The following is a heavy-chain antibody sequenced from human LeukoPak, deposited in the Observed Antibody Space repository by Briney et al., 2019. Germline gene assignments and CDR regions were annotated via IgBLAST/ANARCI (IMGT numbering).Heavy chain of an antibody. CDR1: GFTFSSYG. J-gene: IGHJ3*02. D-gene: IGHD3-10*01. CDR2: ISSSSSTI. Sequence: GGSLRLSCAASGFTFSSYGMTWVRQAPGKGLEWVSYISSSSSTIYYADSVKGRFTISRDNAKNSLYLQLNSLRAEDTAVYYCARGRHNSGSFDAFDIWGQGTMVTVSS. V-gene: IGHV3-48*01. CDR3: ARGRHNSGSFDAFDI.